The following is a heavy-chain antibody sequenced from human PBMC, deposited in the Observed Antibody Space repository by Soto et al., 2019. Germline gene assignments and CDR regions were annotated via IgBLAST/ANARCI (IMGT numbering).Heavy chain of an antibody. J-gene: IGHJ6*03. CDR3: ARGEWSYYYYYYYMDV. D-gene: IGHD1-26*01. Sequence: PSETLSLTCTVSGGSISSYYWSWIRQPPGKGLEWIGYIYYSGSTNYNPSLKSRVTISVDTSKNQFSLKLSSVTAADTAVYYCARGEWSYYYYYYYMDVWGKGTTVTVSS. V-gene: IGHV4-59*08. CDR2: IYYSGST. CDR1: GGSISSYY.